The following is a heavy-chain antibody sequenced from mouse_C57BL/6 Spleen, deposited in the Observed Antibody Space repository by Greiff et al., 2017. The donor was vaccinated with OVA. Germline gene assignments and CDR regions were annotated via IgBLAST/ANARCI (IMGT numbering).Heavy chain of an antibody. CDR2: IWSGGST. V-gene: IGHV2-2*01. CDR1: DFSLTSYG. CDR3: ASLLPYAMDY. D-gene: IGHD2-1*01. J-gene: IGHJ4*01. Sequence: QVQLKQSGPGLVQPSQSLSITCTVSDFSLTSYGVHWVRQSPGKGLEWLGVIWSGGSTDYNAAFISRLSISKDNSKSQVFFKMNSLQADDTAIYYCASLLPYAMDYWGQGTSVTVSS.